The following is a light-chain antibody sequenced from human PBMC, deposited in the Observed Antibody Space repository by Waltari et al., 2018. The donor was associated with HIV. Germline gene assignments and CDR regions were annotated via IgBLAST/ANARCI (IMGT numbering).Light chain of an antibody. CDR2: EVS. J-gene: IGLJ2*01. CDR3: SSYTSSSTRV. V-gene: IGLV2-14*01. Sequence: QSALTQPASVSGSPGQSITISCTGTSSDVGGYNYVSWYQQHPGKAPERMIYEVSNRPSGVSNRFSGSKSRNTASLTISGLQAEDEADYYCSSYTSSSTRVFGGGIKLTVL. CDR1: SSDVGGYNY.